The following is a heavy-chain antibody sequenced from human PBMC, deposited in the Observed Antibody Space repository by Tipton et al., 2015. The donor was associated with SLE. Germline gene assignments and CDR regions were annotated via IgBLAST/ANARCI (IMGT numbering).Heavy chain of an antibody. CDR2: IKEDGSEE. CDR3: ARGELWLDC. CDR1: GFSFSTSW. J-gene: IGHJ4*02. Sequence: SLRLSCASSGFSFSTSWMTWVRQAPGKGLEWVANIKEDGSEEYYVDSVKGRFTISRDNAKNSLYLQMNSLRAEDTAVYYCARGELWLDCWGQGALVTASS. D-gene: IGHD2-21*01. V-gene: IGHV3-7*01.